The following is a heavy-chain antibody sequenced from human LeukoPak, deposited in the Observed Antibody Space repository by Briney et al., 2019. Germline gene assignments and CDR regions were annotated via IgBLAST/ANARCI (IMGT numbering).Heavy chain of an antibody. D-gene: IGHD5-18*01. CDR3: ARDRGDTAMVYFDY. V-gene: IGHV3-21*01. CDR1: ELTVSSNC. J-gene: IGHJ4*02. CDR2: ISSSSSYI. Sequence: GGSLRLSCAASELTVSSNCMTWVRQAPGKGLEWVSSISSSSSYIYYADSVKGRFTISRDNAKNSLYLQMNSLRAEDTAAYYCARDRGDTAMVYFDYWGQGTLVTVSS.